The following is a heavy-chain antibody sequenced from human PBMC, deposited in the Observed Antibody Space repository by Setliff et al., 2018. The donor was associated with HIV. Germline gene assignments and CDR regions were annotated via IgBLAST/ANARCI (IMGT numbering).Heavy chain of an antibody. CDR1: GHTFTNYD. D-gene: IGHD3-10*01. Sequence: PGPSVKVSCKPSGHTFTNYDIHWMRRATGQGLEWMGWMNPNSGVSGYALKFHDRVTMTRDTSITTAYMELSSLTSEDTAVYYCARGKGVGGVIITGGLDVWGQGTTVTVSS. J-gene: IGHJ6*02. CDR3: ARGKGVGGVIITGGLDV. CDR2: MNPNSGVS. V-gene: IGHV1-8*01.